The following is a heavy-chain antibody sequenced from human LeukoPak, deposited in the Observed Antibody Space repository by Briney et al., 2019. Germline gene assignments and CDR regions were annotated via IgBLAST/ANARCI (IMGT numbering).Heavy chain of an antibody. D-gene: IGHD3-10*01. CDR3: AEDRGD. CDR2: IKVDGSEK. J-gene: IGHJ4*02. Sequence: GGSLRLSCAASGFTFSSYWMSWVRQAPGKGLEWVANIKVDGSEKYYVDSVKGRFTVSRDNSKNTLYLQMNSLRAEDTAVYYCAEDRGDWGQGTLVTVSS. V-gene: IGHV3-7*01. CDR1: GFTFSSYW.